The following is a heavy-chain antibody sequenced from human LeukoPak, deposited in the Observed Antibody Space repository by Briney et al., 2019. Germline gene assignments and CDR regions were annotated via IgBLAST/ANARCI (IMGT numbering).Heavy chain of an antibody. CDR2: IYYSGST. CDR1: GGSISSSSYY. CDR3: ARSTFSYYYDSSGYYHGPLDY. D-gene: IGHD3-22*01. J-gene: IGHJ4*02. V-gene: IGHV4-39*01. Sequence: SETLSLTCTVSGGSISSSSYYWGWIRQPPGKGLEWIGRIYYSGSTYYNPSLKSRVTISVDRSKNQFSLKLSSVPAADTAVYYCARSTFSYYYDSSGYYHGPLDYWGQGTLVTVSS.